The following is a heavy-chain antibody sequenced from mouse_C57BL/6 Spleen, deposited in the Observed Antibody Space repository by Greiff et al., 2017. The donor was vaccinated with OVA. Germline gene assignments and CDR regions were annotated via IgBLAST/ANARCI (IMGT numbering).Heavy chain of an antibody. CDR1: GYTFTGYW. CDR3: ARSHYSNWGY. V-gene: IGHV1-9*01. CDR2: ILPGSGST. D-gene: IGHD2-5*01. Sequence: QVQLKQSGAELMKPGASVKLSCKATGYTFTGYWIEWVKQRPGNGLEWIGEILPGSGSTNYQEKFKGQATFTADTSYNTAYMQLSSLTTEDSAIYYFARSHYSNWGYWGQGTSVTVSS. J-gene: IGHJ4*01.